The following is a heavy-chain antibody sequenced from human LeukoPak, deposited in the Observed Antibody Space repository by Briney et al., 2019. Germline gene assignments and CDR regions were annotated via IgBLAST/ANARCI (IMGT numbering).Heavy chain of an antibody. V-gene: IGHV1-69*04. CDR3: ARVRSGIAAAGYFDY. CDR1: GGTFSSYA. Sequence: SVKVSCKASGGTFSSYAISWVRQAPGQGLEWMGRIIPILGIANYAQKFQGRVTITADKSTSTAYMELSRLRSEDTAVYYCARVRSGIAAAGYFDYWGQGTLVTVSS. CDR2: IIPILGIA. D-gene: IGHD6-13*01. J-gene: IGHJ4*02.